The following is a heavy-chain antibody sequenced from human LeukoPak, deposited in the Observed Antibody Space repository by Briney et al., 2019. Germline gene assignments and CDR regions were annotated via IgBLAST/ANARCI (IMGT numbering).Heavy chain of an antibody. CDR2: AGSSGSPM. D-gene: IGHD6-13*01. J-gene: IGHJ6*02. CDR1: EFTISDYY. V-gene: IGHV3-11*04. CDR3: ARVLSPAYSSSWYPLGYYYYGMDV. Sequence: RPGGSLRLSCAASEFTISDYYMSWIRQAPGKGLEWISYAGSSGSPMNYADSVKGRFTISKDNAKNSLYLQMNSLRAEDTAVYYCARVLSPAYSSSWYPLGYYYYGMDVWGQGTTVTVSS.